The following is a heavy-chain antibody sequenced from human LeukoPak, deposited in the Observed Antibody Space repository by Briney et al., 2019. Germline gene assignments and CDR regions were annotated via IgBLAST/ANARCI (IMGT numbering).Heavy chain of an antibody. CDR1: GFTFSGYC. V-gene: IGHV3-74*01. CDR2: INSDGSST. D-gene: IGHD6-19*01. CDR3: AREAVAGYWYFDL. Sequence: GGSLRLSCAASGFTFSGYCMHWVRQAPGKGLVWVSRINSDGSSTSYADSVKGRFTISRDNAKNTLYLQMNSLRAEDTAVYYCAREAVAGYWYFDLWGRGTLVTVSS. J-gene: IGHJ2*01.